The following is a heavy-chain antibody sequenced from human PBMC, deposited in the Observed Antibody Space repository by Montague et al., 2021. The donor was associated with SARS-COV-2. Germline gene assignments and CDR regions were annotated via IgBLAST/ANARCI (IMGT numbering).Heavy chain of an antibody. Sequence: SLRLSCAASGFTFNNYATHWVRQAPGKGLEWVAIISYDGSNKYYADSVKGRFAISRDNSKNTLYLRMNSLRAEDTAVYYCVRASLIKARIAVAGTTVYWGQGTLVTISS. J-gene: IGHJ4*02. V-gene: IGHV3-30*09. CDR1: GFTFNNYA. CDR3: VRASLIKARIAVAGTTVY. D-gene: IGHD6-19*01. CDR2: ISYDGSNK.